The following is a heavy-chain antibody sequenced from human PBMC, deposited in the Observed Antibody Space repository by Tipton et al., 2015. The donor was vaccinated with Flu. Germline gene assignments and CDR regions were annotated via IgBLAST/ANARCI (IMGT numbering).Heavy chain of an antibody. CDR3: ARQSYDFWSGPGGDY. Sequence: LRLSCSVSGDSIGSRYYWGWIRQPPGKGLEWIGNIYHSGYTYYNPSLKSRVTISVDTSKNQFSLKLSFVTAADTAVYYCARQSYDFWSGPGGDYWGQGTLVTVSS. CDR2: IYHSGYT. D-gene: IGHD3-3*01. CDR1: GDSIGSRYY. J-gene: IGHJ4*02. V-gene: IGHV4-38-2*01.